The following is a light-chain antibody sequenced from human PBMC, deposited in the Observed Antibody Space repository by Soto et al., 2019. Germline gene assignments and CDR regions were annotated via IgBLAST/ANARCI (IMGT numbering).Light chain of an antibody. J-gene: IGKJ1*01. CDR2: GAS. V-gene: IGKV3-15*01. CDR1: QSVSSN. Sequence: EIVMTQSPATLSVSPGERATLSCRASQSVSSNLAWYQQKPGQAPRLLIYGASTRATGIPARFSGSGSGTEFTLTISSLQSEDFAVYYCRQYNNWPPRAWTFGHGTKVEIK. CDR3: RQYNNWPPRAWT.